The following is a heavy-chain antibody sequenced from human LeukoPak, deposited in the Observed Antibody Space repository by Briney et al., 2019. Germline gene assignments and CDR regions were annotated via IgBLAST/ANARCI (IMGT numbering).Heavy chain of an antibody. CDR1: GGSISSYY. V-gene: IGHV4-59*12. J-gene: IGHJ4*02. CDR2: IYYSGST. CDR3: ARESTTLGSPYYFDF. D-gene: IGHD1/OR15-1a*01. Sequence: PSETLSLTCTVSGGSISSYYWSWIRQPPGKGLEWIGYIYYSGSTSYNPSLKSRVTISVDTSKNQFSLRLSSVTAADTAIYYCARESTTLGSPYYFDFWGPGTRVTVSS.